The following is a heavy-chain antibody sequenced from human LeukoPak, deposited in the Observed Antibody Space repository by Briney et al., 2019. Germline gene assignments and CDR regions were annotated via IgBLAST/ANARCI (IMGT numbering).Heavy chain of an antibody. CDR2: IYYPGTT. J-gene: IGHJ4*01. CDR1: GGPISSSSYY. Sequence: PSVTLSLTCTVSGGPISSSSYYWGWIRQPPGKELEWIGSIYYPGTTYYNPSLKSPVTMFLGASKNDFSLTLTSVAAADTAGYYCARFPAKSSTWPPGWGQGTLVTVSS. D-gene: IGHD5/OR15-5a*01. CDR3: ARFPAKSSTWPPG. V-gene: IGHV4-39*02.